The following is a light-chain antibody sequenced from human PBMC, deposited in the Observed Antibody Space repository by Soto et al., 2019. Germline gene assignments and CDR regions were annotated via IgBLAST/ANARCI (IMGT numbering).Light chain of an antibody. CDR3: QQYGSSPRP. CDR2: GTS. J-gene: IGKJ5*01. V-gene: IGKV3-20*01. Sequence: EIVMTQSPVTLSVSPGERATLSCRASQNISRSLAWYQQKPGQGPSLLIYGTSTRAGGVPDRFSGSGSGTDFTLTVSRLEPEDFAVYYCQQYGSSPRPFGQGTRLEI. CDR1: QNISRS.